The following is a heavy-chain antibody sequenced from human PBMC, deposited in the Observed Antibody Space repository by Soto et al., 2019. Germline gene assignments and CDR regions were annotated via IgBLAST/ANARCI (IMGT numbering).Heavy chain of an antibody. CDR2: IYSGGST. CDR1: GFTVSSNY. V-gene: IGHV3-53*04. D-gene: IGHD6-19*01. CDR3: ARDGGSGWHGAFEI. Sequence: GGSLRLSCAASGFTVSSNYMSWVRQAPGKGLEWVSVIYSGGSTYYSDSVKGRFTLSRHNSKNTLYLQMNSRGAEDTAVYYCARDGGSGWHGAFEIWGQGTMVTVSS. J-gene: IGHJ3*02.